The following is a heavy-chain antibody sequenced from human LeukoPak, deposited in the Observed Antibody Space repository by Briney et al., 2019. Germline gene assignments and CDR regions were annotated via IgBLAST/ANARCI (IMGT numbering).Heavy chain of an antibody. CDR3: SREDVVVVVAATHDVFDI. V-gene: IGHV4-38-2*02. CDR1: GFSISSSFS. CDR2: ISQSGRT. J-gene: IGHJ3*02. D-gene: IGHD2-15*01. Sequence: SSETLSLTCTVSGFSISSSFSWGWIRQAPGKGLEWIGSISQSGRTYYNPSLKSRVIISVDTSENQFSLKLNSVTDADTAVYFCSREDVVVVVAATHDVFDIWGQGTMVTVSA.